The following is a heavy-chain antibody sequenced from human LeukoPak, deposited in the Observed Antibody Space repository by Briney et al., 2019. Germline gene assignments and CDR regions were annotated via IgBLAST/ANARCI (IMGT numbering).Heavy chain of an antibody. J-gene: IGHJ4*02. CDR2: IFETGST. D-gene: IGHD6-19*01. V-gene: IGHV4-4*02. CDR1: GDSINSRTGW. CDR3: ANIDWRVVAGLDY. Sequence: SGTLSLTCTVSGDSINSRTGWWSWVRQPPGTGLEWIGEIFETGSTYYNPSLKSRVTMSVDKYKNQFSLRMTFVTAADTAIYYCANIDWRVVAGLDYWGQGTLITVSS.